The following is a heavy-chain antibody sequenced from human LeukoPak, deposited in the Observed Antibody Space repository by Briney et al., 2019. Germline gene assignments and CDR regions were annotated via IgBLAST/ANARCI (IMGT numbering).Heavy chain of an antibody. Sequence: GGSLRLSCAASGFTFSSYGMHWVRQAPGKGLEWVAFIRYDGSNKYYADSVKGRFTISRDNSKNTLYLQMNSLRAEDTAVYYCAKDRGNRYSGYQFDYWGQGALVTVSS. J-gene: IGHJ4*02. D-gene: IGHD5-12*01. CDR1: GFTFSSYG. V-gene: IGHV3-30*02. CDR2: IRYDGSNK. CDR3: AKDRGNRYSGYQFDY.